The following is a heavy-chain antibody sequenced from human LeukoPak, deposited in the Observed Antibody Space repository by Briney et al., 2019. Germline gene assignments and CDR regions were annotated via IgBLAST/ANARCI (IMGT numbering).Heavy chain of an antibody. CDR2: ISGSGGST. CDR1: GFTCSSYG. D-gene: IGHD6-19*01. CDR3: AKDIWTSGWYN. V-gene: IGHV3-23*01. Sequence: GGYLRCYCAASGFTCSSYGMSWVGHAPGKGLEWVSAISGSGGSTYYADSVKGRFTISRDNSKNTLYLQMNSLRAEDTAVYYCAKDIWTSGWYNWGQGTLVTVSS. J-gene: IGHJ4*02.